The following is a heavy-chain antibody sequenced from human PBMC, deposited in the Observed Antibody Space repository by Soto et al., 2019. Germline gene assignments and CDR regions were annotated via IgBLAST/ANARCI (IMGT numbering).Heavy chain of an antibody. V-gene: IGHV4-59*01. CDR3: ARGKFGELLYRD. CDR1: GGSISSYY. Sequence: SETLSLTCTVSGGSISSYYWSWIRQPPGKGLEWIGYFAYSGNTNYNPSLKSRVTISVDTSKNRISLKLSSVTAADTAVYYCARGKFGELLYRDWGQGTRVTVS. J-gene: IGHJ4*02. D-gene: IGHD3-10*01. CDR2: FAYSGNT.